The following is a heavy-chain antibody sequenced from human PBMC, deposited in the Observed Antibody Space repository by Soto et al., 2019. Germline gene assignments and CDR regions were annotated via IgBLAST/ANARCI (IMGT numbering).Heavy chain of an antibody. V-gene: IGHV3-33*01. CDR3: ARATLYYYGSGSSFDY. Sequence: QVQLVESGGGVVQPGRSLRLSCAASGFTFSSYGMHWVRQAPGKGLEWVAVIWYDGRNKYYADSVKGRFTISRDNSKNTLYLQMNSLRAEDTAVYYCARATLYYYGSGSSFDYWGQGTLVTVSS. CDR2: IWYDGRNK. CDR1: GFTFSSYG. D-gene: IGHD3-10*01. J-gene: IGHJ4*02.